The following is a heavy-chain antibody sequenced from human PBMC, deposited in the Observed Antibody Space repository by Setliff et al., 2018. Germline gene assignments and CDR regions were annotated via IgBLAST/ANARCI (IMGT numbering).Heavy chain of an antibody. Sequence: GGSLRLSCAASGFTFRNAWMSWVRQAPGKGLEWVGRIKSKTDGGTTDYAAPVKGRFTISRDDSTNTLYLQMNSLKTEDTAVYYCARWTARAVDSWGQGTLVTVSS. CDR1: GFTFRNAW. CDR2: IKSKTDGGTT. D-gene: IGHD6-6*01. J-gene: IGHJ4*02. V-gene: IGHV3-15*01. CDR3: ARWTARAVDS.